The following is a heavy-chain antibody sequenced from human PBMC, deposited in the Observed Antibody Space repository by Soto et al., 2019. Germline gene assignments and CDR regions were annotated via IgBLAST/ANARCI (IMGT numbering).Heavy chain of an antibody. J-gene: IGHJ5*02. CDR3: ARNPDSSGLFDP. CDR1: GYSFIDYD. D-gene: IGHD6-19*01. Sequence: QVQLVQSGAEVKKPGASVKVSCKASGYSFIDYDINRVRQATGQGLEWMGWMTPNSGNTGYAQKFQGRVTLTRDTSIGTAYMELSSLKSEDTAVYYCARNPDSSGLFDPWGQGTLVSVSS. CDR2: MTPNSGNT. V-gene: IGHV1-8*01.